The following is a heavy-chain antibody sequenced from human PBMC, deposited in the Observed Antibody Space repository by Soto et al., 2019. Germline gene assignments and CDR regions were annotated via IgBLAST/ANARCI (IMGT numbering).Heavy chain of an antibody. Sequence: EVQLLESGGGLVQPGGSLRLSCAASGFTFSSYAMSWVRQAPGKGLEWVSAISGSGGSTYYADSVKGRFTISRDNSKNTLYLQMISLRAEDTAVYYCAKVLTGDFWSGYYAFDYWGQGTLVTVSS. CDR2: ISGSGGST. CDR1: GFTFSSYA. V-gene: IGHV3-23*01. CDR3: AKVLTGDFWSGYYAFDY. J-gene: IGHJ4*02. D-gene: IGHD3-3*01.